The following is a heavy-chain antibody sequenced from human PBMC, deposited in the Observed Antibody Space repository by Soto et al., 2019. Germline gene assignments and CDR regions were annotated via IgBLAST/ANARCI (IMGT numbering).Heavy chain of an antibody. V-gene: IGHV3-53*01. Sequence: GGSLRLSCAASGFTFSSYSMNWVRQAPGKGLEWVSVIYSGGSTYYADSVKGRFTISRDNSKNTLYLQMNSLRAEDTAVYYCASRLYYDFWSGPSPYWGQGTLVTVSS. J-gene: IGHJ4*02. D-gene: IGHD3-3*01. CDR2: IYSGGST. CDR1: GFTFSSYS. CDR3: ASRLYYDFWSGPSPY.